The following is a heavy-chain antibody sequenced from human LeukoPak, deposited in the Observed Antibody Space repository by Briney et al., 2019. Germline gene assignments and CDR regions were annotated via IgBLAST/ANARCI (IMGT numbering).Heavy chain of an antibody. V-gene: IGHV3-13*01. J-gene: IGHJ6*03. D-gene: IGHD1-26*01. CDR1: GFTFSSYD. CDR2: IGTAGDT. CDR3: ARDPYSGGYGDYYYYYMDL. Sequence: GGSLRLSCAASGFTFSSYDMHWVRQATGKGLEWVSAIGTAGDTYYPGSVKGRFTISRDNAKNSLYLQMNSLRAEDTAVYYCARDPYSGGYGDYYYYYMDLWGQGTTVTISS.